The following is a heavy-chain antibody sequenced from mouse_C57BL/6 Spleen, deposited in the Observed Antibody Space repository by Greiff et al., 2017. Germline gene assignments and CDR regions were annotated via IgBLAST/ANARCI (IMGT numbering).Heavy chain of an antibody. D-gene: IGHD6-5*01. CDR3: AISYFNYAMDY. V-gene: IGHV1-47*01. J-gene: IGHJ4*01. CDR1: GYTFTTYP. Sequence: QVQLQQSGAELVKPGASVKMSCKASGYTFTTYPIEWMKQNHGTSLEWIGNFHPYNDDTKYNEKFKGKATLNVEKSSITVYLVLSRLSSDDAAVYYCAISYFNYAMDYWGQGTSGTVSS. CDR2: FHPYNDDT.